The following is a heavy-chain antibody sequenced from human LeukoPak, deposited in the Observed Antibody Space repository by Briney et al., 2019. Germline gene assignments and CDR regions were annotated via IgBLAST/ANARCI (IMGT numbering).Heavy chain of an antibody. Sequence: GGSLRLSCAASGVTFTNYAMTWVRQAPGKGLEWVSGISISGGSTDYADSVKGRFTISRDNPKNTLYLQMNSLRAEDTAVYYCAKVPAGNKVEYWGQGTLVTVSS. CDR3: AKVPAGNKVEY. CDR2: ISISGGST. V-gene: IGHV3-23*01. J-gene: IGHJ4*02. CDR1: GVTFTNYA. D-gene: IGHD6-19*01.